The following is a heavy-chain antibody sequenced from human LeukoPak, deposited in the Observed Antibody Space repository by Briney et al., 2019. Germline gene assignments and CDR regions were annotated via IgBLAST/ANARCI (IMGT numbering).Heavy chain of an antibody. V-gene: IGHV1-46*01. Sequence: ASVKVSCKASGYTFTSYYMHWVRQAPGQGLEWMGIINPSGGSTSYAQKFQGRVTITRDTSASTAYMELSSLRSEDTAVYYCAKEAPRSHNWNDALYYGMDVWGQGTTVTVSS. CDR1: GYTFTSYY. CDR3: AKEAPRSHNWNDALYYGMDV. CDR2: INPSGGST. D-gene: IGHD1-20*01. J-gene: IGHJ6*02.